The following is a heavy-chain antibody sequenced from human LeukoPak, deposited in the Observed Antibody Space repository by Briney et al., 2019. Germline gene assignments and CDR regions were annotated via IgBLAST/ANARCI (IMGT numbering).Heavy chain of an antibody. D-gene: IGHD3-22*01. V-gene: IGHV1-46*01. CDR1: GYTFTSYY. CDR2: INPSGGST. Sequence: ASVKVSCKASGYTFTSYYMHWVRQAPGQGLEWMGIINPSGGSTGYAQKFQGRVTMTRDTSTSTAYMELRSLRSDDTAVYYCARSTMIVVVATDYWGQGTLVTVSS. J-gene: IGHJ4*02. CDR3: ARSTMIVVVATDY.